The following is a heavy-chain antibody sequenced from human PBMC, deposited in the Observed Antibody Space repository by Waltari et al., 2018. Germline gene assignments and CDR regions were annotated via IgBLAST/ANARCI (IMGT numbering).Heavy chain of an antibody. CDR2: MKSKTDGGTT. J-gene: IGHJ4*02. D-gene: IGHD6-13*01. CDR3: TTGLAAASSSDY. V-gene: IGHV3-15*01. CDR1: GFTFSNAW. Sequence: EVQLVESGGGLVKPGGSLRLSWAASGFTFSNAWLTWVRQGPGKGVEWVGRMKSKTDGGTTDYAAPVKGRFTISRDDSKNTLYLQMNSLKTEDTAVYYCTTGLAAASSSDYWGQGTLVTVSS.